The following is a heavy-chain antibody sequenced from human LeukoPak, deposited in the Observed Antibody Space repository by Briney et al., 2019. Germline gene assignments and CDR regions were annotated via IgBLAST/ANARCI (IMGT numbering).Heavy chain of an antibody. CDR2: INPNSGGT. V-gene: IGHV1-2*02. Sequence: ASVKVSCKASGYTFTGYYMHWVRQAPGQGLEWMGWINPNSGGTNYAQKFQGRVTMTRDTSISTAYMELSRLRSDDTAVYYCASVQPWAYYAFWSGSTRPYYYYYMDVWGKGTTVTVSS. CDR3: ASVQPWAYYAFWSGSTRPYYYYYMDV. J-gene: IGHJ6*03. CDR1: GYTFTGYY. D-gene: IGHD3-3*01.